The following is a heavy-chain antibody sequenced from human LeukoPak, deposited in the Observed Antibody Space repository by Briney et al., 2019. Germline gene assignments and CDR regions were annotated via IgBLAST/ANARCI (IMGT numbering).Heavy chain of an antibody. CDR3: AKVSESVPAPTGGWFDP. CDR1: GFTFSSHA. D-gene: IGHD2-2*01. J-gene: IGHJ5*02. CDR2: ISSNGGST. V-gene: IGHV3-64*01. Sequence: PGGSLRLSCAASGFTFSSHAMHWVRQAPGKGPEYVSVISSNGGSTHYAKSVKGRFTISRDNSKNTLYLQMGSLRAEDMAVYYCAKVSESVPAPTGGWFDPWGQGTLVTVSS.